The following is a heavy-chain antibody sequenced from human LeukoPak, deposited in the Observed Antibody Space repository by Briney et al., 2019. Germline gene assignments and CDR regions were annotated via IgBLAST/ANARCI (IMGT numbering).Heavy chain of an antibody. V-gene: IGHV4-4*02. Sequence: PSETLSLTCDVSGASISATNWWTWVRLPPGKGLEWIGEVSHSETTNYSPSLQGRVRLSVDRATNQFSLRLTSVTAADTAVYYCAREGEYSNRLDPWGQGTLVTVSS. J-gene: IGHJ5*02. D-gene: IGHD4-11*01. CDR3: AREGEYSNRLDP. CDR1: GASISATNW. CDR2: VSHSETT.